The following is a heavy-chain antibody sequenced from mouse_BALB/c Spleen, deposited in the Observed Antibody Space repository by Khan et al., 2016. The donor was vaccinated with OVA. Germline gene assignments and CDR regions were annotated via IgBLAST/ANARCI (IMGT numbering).Heavy chain of an antibody. CDR2: INPYNGDT. V-gene: IGHV1-20*02. J-gene: IGHJ2*01. CDR1: GYSFTGYF. Sequence: VQLQQSGPELVKPGASVKISCKASGYSFTGYFMNWVMQSHGKSLEWIGRINPYNGDTFYNQKFKGKATLTVDKSSSTAHMELRSLASEDSAVYYCARDGYHAYDYWGQGATLTVSS. CDR3: ARDGYHAYDY. D-gene: IGHD2-3*01.